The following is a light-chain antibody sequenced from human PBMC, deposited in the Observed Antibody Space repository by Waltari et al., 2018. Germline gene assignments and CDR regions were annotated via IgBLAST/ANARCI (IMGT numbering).Light chain of an antibody. CDR2: GAS. Sequence: EIVMTQSPATLSVSPGERATLSCRASQSVSSNLAWYQQKPGQAPRLLIYGASTRATGIPARFSGSGSGTEFTRTISSLQSEDFAVYYCQRYNNWPRGTFGQGTRLEIK. CDR3: QRYNNWPRGT. CDR1: QSVSSN. V-gene: IGKV3-15*01. J-gene: IGKJ5*01.